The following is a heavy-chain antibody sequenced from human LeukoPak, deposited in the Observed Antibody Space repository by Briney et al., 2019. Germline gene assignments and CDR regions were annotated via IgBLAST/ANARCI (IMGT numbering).Heavy chain of an antibody. CDR2: ISGRGEHT. D-gene: IGHD7-27*01. V-gene: IGHV3-23*01. J-gene: IGHJ2*01. CDR1: GFTFSSYA. Sequence: AGGSLRLSCAASGFTFSSYAMNWVRQAPGKGLEWVSVISGRGEHTYYADSVKGRFTISRDNSNNTLYLQMNSLRAEDAAVYYCARDLSGDWYFDLWGRGTLVTVSS. CDR3: ARDLSGDWYFDL.